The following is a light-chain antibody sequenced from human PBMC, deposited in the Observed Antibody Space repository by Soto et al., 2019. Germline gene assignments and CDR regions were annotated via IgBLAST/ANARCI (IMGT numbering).Light chain of an antibody. V-gene: IGLV1-51*01. J-gene: IGLJ2*01. CDR3: GTWDTSLRAGV. Sequence: QSVLTQPPSVSAAPGQKVTISCSGSSSNIGNNYVTWYQQLPGTAPKLLISDDDKRPSGIPDRFSGSKSGTSATLGITGLQTGDEADYFCGTWDTSLRAGVFGGGTKVTVL. CDR1: SSNIGNNY. CDR2: DDD.